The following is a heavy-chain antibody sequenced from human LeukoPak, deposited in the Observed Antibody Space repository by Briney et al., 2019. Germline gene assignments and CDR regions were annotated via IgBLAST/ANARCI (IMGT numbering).Heavy chain of an antibody. J-gene: IGHJ6*03. V-gene: IGHV3-23*01. Sequence: GGSLRLSCAASGFTFSSYAMSWVRQAPGKGLEWVSAISGSGGSTYYADSVKGRFTISRDNSKNTLYPQMNSLRAEDTAVYYCAKGKRGWNYRGDYYYYYMDVWGKGTTVTVSS. D-gene: IGHD1-7*01. CDR3: AKGKRGWNYRGDYYYYYMDV. CDR1: GFTFSSYA. CDR2: ISGSGGST.